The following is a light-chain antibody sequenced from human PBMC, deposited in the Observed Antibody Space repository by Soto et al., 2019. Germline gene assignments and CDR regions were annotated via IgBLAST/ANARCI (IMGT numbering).Light chain of an antibody. CDR1: FSNIGSNF. J-gene: IGLJ3*02. CDR3: AAWDDSLSGVV. V-gene: IGLV1-47*01. CDR2: RNN. Sequence: QSVLTQPPSASGTPGQTVTISCSGRFSNIGSNFIYWYQQLPGTAPKLLIYRNNERPSGVPDRFSASKSGTSASLAISGLRSEDEADYHCAAWDDSLSGVVFSGGTKLTVL.